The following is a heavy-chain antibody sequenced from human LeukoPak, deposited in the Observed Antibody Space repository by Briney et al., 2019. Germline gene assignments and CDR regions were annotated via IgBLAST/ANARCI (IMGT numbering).Heavy chain of an antibody. V-gene: IGHV6-1*01. D-gene: IGHD1-26*01. CDR3: ARLVGASWFDS. Sequence: SQTLSLTCAISGDSFSTNSATWTWLRQSPSRGLEWLGRTYYRSKWYNDYAVSMKSRITINPDTSKNQFSLQLNSVTPEDTAVYYCARLVGASWFDSWGQGTLVTVSS. J-gene: IGHJ5*01. CDR1: GDSFSTNSAT. CDR2: TYYRSKWYN.